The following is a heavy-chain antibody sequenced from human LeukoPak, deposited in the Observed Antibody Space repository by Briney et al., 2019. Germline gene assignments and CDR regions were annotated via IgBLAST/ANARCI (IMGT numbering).Heavy chain of an antibody. CDR1: GYTFTSYG. J-gene: IGHJ4*02. V-gene: IGHV1-18*01. CDR3: ARVGTIFGVVQRPLFDY. Sequence: ASVNVSCKASGYTFTSYGISWVRQAPGQGLEWMGWISAYNGNTNYAQKLQGRVTMTTDTSTSTAYMELRSLRSDDTAVYYCARVGTIFGVVQRPLFDYWGQGTLVTVSS. CDR2: ISAYNGNT. D-gene: IGHD3-3*01.